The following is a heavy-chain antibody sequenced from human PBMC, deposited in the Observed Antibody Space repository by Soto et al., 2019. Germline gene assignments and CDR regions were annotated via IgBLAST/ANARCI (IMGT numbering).Heavy chain of an antibody. J-gene: IGHJ3*02. CDR2: ISSSSSYI. D-gene: IGHD3-22*01. Sequence: GGSLRLSCAASGFTFSSYSMNWVRQAPGKGLEWVSSISSSSSYIYYADSVKGRFTISRDNAKNSLYLQMNSLRAEDTAVYYCARDPSYYDSSGPPHDAFDIWGQGTMVTVSS. CDR1: GFTFSSYS. V-gene: IGHV3-21*01. CDR3: ARDPSYYDSSGPPHDAFDI.